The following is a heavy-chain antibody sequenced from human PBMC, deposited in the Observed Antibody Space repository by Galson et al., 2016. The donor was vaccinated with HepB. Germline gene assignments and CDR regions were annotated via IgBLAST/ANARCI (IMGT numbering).Heavy chain of an antibody. V-gene: IGHV4-31*03. CDR3: ARGSAAREDY. D-gene: IGHD6-6*01. CDR2: IYYSGST. Sequence: PLSLTCTVSGDSISSGGYYWSWIRQHPGKGLEWIGYIYYSGSTYYNPSLKSRVTISVDTSKNQFSLKLSSVTAADTAVYYCARGSAAREDYWGQGTPVTVSS. J-gene: IGHJ4*02. CDR1: GDSISSGGYY.